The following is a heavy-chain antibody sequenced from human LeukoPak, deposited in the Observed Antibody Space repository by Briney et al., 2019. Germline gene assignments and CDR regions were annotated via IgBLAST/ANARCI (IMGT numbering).Heavy chain of an antibody. CDR1: GFTFSGYG. V-gene: IGHV3-30*18. D-gene: IGHD1-26*01. Sequence: GGSLRLSCAASGFTFSGYGMHWVRQAPGKGLEWVALISFDGSNQYYADSVKGRFTIYRDNSKNTLYLQMSSLRAEDTAVYYCAKPPEVGATVAYFDYWGQGTLVTVSS. J-gene: IGHJ4*02. CDR3: AKPPEVGATVAYFDY. CDR2: ISFDGSNQ.